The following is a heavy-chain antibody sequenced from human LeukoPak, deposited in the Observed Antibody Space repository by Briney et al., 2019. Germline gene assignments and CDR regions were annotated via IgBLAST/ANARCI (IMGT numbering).Heavy chain of an antibody. CDR2: ISGNSNYI. J-gene: IGHJ5*02. D-gene: IGHD4-23*01. V-gene: IGHV3-21*01. Sequence: GGSLRLSCAASGFTLSSYSMNWVRQAPGKGLEWVSSISGNSNYISYADSVKGRFSISRDNAEDSVYLQMNSLRPEDTAVYYCARYRTSVIAPNWFDPWGQGSLVTVSS. CDR1: GFTLSSYS. CDR3: ARYRTSVIAPNWFDP.